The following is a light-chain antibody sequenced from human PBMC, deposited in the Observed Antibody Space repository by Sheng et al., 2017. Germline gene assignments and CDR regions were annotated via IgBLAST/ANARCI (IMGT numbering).Light chain of an antibody. J-gene: IGKJ1*01. CDR3: QHYGGSPRT. V-gene: IGKV3-20*01. Sequence: EIMLTQSPGTLSLSPGERATLSCRASQSISSNYLAWFQQKPGQAPSLLIYGVSSRATGIPDRFSGSGSGTDFTLTISRLEPEDFAVYYCQHYGGSPRTFGQGTKVEI. CDR2: GVS. CDR1: QSISSNY.